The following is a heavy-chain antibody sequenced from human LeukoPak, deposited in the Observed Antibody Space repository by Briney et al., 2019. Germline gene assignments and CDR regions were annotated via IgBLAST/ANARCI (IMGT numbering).Heavy chain of an antibody. CDR3: ARARGYCSSTSCLAPAVFDY. Sequence: PSETLSLTCTVSGGSISSSSYYWGWIRQPPGKGLEWIGSIYYSGSTYYNPSLKSRVTISVDTSKNQFSLKLSSVTAADTAVYYCARARGYCSSTSCLAPAVFDYWGQGTLVTVSS. J-gene: IGHJ4*02. CDR2: IYYSGST. CDR1: GGSISSSSYY. D-gene: IGHD2-2*01. V-gene: IGHV4-39*01.